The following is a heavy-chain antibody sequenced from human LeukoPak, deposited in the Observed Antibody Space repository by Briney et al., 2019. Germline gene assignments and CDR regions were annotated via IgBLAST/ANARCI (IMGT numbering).Heavy chain of an antibody. J-gene: IGHJ4*02. V-gene: IGHV3-30*18. CDR2: ISYDGSNK. CDR3: AKVGRITMVRGLFDY. Sequence: PGRSLRLSCAASGFTFSSYGMHWVRQAPGKGLEWVAVISYDGSNKYYADSVKGRFTISRDNSKNTLYLQMNSLRAEDTAVYYCAKVGRITMVRGLFDYWGRGTLVTVSS. CDR1: GFTFSSYG. D-gene: IGHD3-10*01.